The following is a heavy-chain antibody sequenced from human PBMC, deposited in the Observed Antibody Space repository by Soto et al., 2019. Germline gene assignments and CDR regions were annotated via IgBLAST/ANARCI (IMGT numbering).Heavy chain of an antibody. CDR1: GFTFSSYA. CDR2: ISGSGGST. V-gene: IGHV3-23*01. CDR3: AKAFLYGDSPPYLDY. J-gene: IGHJ4*02. D-gene: IGHD4-17*01. Sequence: GGSLRLSCAASGFTFSSYAMSWVRQAPGKGLEWVSAISGSGGSTYYADSVKGRFTISRDNSKNTLYLQMNSLRAEDTAVYYCAKAFLYGDSPPYLDYWGQGTLVTVSS.